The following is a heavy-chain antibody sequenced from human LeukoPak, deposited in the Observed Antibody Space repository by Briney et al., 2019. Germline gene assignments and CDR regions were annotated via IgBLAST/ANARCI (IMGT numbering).Heavy chain of an antibody. Sequence: SETLSLTCTVSGGSISSYYWSWIRQPAGKGLEWIGRIYTSGSTNYNPSLKSRVTMSVDTSKNQFSLKLSSVTAADTAVYFCSRDRWAVGGVGGYYAMDVWGQGTTVTVSS. CDR3: SRDRWAVGGVGGYYAMDV. J-gene: IGHJ6*02. CDR1: GGSISSYY. V-gene: IGHV4-4*07. CDR2: IYTSGST. D-gene: IGHD3-16*01.